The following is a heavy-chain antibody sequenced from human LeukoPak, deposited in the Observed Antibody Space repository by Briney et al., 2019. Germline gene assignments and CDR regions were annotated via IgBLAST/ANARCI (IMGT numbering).Heavy chain of an antibody. J-gene: IGHJ4*02. D-gene: IGHD5-24*01. V-gene: IGHV4-4*02. Sequence: SETLSLTCAVYGVSFSSDNGWTWVRQSPGKGLEWIGETHRSGDTKYNPSLNGRVTISIDNSNNRLSLLLRYVTAADTAMYYCATRDQSRTYLAPADCWGQGTLATVSS. CDR3: ATRDQSRTYLAPADC. CDR1: GVSFSSDNG. CDR2: THRSGDT.